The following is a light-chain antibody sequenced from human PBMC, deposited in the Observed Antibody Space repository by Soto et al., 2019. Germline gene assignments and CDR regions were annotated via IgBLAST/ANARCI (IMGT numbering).Light chain of an antibody. V-gene: IGKV3-15*01. CDR2: GAS. CDR1: QSVSSN. CDR3: QQYNNWPYT. J-gene: IGKJ2*01. Sequence: EIGMTQSPATLSVSPGERATLSCRASQSVSSNLSWYQQKPGQAPRLLIYGASNRATGIPARFRGSGYGTEFTLTNSSLQSEDFAVYYCQQYNNWPYTFGRGTKLE.